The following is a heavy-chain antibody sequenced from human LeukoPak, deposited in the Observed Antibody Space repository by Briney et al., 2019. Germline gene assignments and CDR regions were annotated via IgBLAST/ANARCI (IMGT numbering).Heavy chain of an antibody. CDR3: ARFEAENGVDY. D-gene: IGHD3-10*01. V-gene: IGHV4-61*08. J-gene: IGHJ4*02. CDR1: GGSISSGDYY. Sequence: PSQTLSLTCTVSGGSISSGDYYWSWIRQPPGKGLEWIGYIYYSGSTNYNPSLKSRVTISVDTSKNQFSLKLSSVTAADTAVYYCARFEAENGVDYWGQGTLVTVSS. CDR2: IYYSGST.